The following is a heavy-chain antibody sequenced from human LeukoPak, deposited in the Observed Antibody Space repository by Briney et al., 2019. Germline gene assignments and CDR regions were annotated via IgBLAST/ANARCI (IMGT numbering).Heavy chain of an antibody. D-gene: IGHD6-13*01. Sequence: SVKVSCKASGYTFTGYYMHWVRQAPGQGLEWMGRIIPILGIANYAQKFQGRVTITADKSTSTAYMELSSLRSEDTAVYYCARGVWGSSSWYAYWGQGTLVTVSS. J-gene: IGHJ4*02. CDR1: GYTFTGYY. CDR2: IIPILGIA. CDR3: ARGVWGSSSWYAY. V-gene: IGHV1-69*04.